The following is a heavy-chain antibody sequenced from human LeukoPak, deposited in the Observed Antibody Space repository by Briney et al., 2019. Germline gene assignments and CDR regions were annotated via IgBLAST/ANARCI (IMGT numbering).Heavy chain of an antibody. J-gene: IGHJ4*02. CDR1: GFTFSSHL. CDR2: ISSDGTYT. Sequence: PGGSLRLSCAASGFTFSSHLMHWVRQAPGKGLVWVSRISSDGTYTNYADSVKGRFTISRDNAKNTLYLQMDSLRAEDTAIYYCAKIPSATENFDYWGQGTLVMVSS. CDR3: AKIPSATENFDY. D-gene: IGHD5-12*01. V-gene: IGHV3-74*01.